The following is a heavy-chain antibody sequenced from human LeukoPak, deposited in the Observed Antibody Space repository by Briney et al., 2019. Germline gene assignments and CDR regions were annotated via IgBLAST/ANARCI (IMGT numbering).Heavy chain of an antibody. CDR3: AKDTSSSGSYFDY. CDR2: IKPDGSEK. J-gene: IGHJ4*02. D-gene: IGHD3-10*01. V-gene: IGHV3-7*05. CDR1: GFTLRNYW. Sequence: GGSLRLSCAASGFTLRNYWMNWVRHAPGKGLEWVANIKPDGSEKYYLDSVRGRFTISRDNAKNSLYLQMNSLRAEDTAVYFRAKDTSSSGSYFDYWGQGTLVTVSS.